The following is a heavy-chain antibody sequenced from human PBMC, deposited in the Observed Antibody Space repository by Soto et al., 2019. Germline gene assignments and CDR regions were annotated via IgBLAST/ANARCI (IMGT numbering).Heavy chain of an antibody. CDR1: GFTFSSYS. D-gene: IGHD2-15*01. CDR2: ISSSSSYI. CDR3: ARDPGYCSGGSCYSDAFDI. Sequence: GGSLRLSCAASGFTFSSYSMNWVRQAPGKGLEWVSSISSSSSYIYYADSVKGRFTISRDNAKNSLYLQMNSLRAEDTAVYYCARDPGYCSGGSCYSDAFDIWGQGTMVTVSS. V-gene: IGHV3-21*01. J-gene: IGHJ3*02.